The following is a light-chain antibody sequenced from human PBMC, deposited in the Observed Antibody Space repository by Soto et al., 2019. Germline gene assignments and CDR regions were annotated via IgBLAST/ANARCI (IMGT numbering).Light chain of an antibody. CDR3: QLRNNWPPEVT. CDR1: QSVSTY. Sequence: EIVLTQSPATLSLSPGERATLSCRASQSVSTYLAWYQQKPGQAPRLLIYDACNRATGIPARFSGSGSGTDLTLTISSLGAEDFAVYYCQLRNNWPPEVTFGPGTKVDI. V-gene: IGKV3-11*01. CDR2: DAC. J-gene: IGKJ3*01.